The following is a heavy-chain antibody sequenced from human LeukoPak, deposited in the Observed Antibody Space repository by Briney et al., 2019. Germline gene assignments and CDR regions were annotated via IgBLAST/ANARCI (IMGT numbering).Heavy chain of an antibody. J-gene: IGHJ4*02. Sequence: GESLKISCKGSGYSFTSYWIGWVRQMPGKGLEWMGIIYPGDSDTRYSPSFQGQVTISADKSISTAYLQWSRLKASDTAMYYCATHRAYYGSGSYYNPDYWGQGTLVTVSS. D-gene: IGHD3-10*01. CDR3: ATHRAYYGSGSYYNPDY. CDR2: IYPGDSDT. CDR1: GYSFTSYW. V-gene: IGHV5-51*01.